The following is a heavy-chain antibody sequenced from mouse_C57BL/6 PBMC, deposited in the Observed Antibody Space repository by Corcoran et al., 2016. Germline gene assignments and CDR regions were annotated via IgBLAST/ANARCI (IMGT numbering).Heavy chain of an antibody. J-gene: IGHJ4*01. Sequence: EVQLQQSGPELVKPGASVKIPCKASGYTFTDYNMDWVQQSHGKSLEWIGDINPNNGGTIYNQKFKGKATLTVDKSSSTAYMELRSLTSEDTAVYYCARLRYSNSYYYAMDYWGQGTSVTVSS. CDR3: ARLRYSNSYYYAMDY. D-gene: IGHD2-5*01. CDR1: GYTFTDYN. V-gene: IGHV1-18*01. CDR2: INPNNGGT.